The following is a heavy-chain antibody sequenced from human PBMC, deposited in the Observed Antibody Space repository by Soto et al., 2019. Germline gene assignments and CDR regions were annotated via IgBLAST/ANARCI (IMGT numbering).Heavy chain of an antibody. V-gene: IGHV3-48*01. J-gene: IGHJ4*02. D-gene: IGHD2-15*01. CDR2: ISSSSSTI. Sequence: EVQLVESGGGLVQPGGSLRLSCAASGFTFSSYSMNWVRQAPGKGLEWVSYISSSSSTIYYADSVKGRFTISRDNAKNSLYMQRNILTAEATAVYYCARGGVSSGGRGHFDYWGQGTPVTVSS. CDR3: ARGGVSSGGRGHFDY. CDR1: GFTFSSYS.